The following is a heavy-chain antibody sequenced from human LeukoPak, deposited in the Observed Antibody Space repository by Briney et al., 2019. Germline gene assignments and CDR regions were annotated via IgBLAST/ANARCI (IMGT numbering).Heavy chain of an antibody. CDR2: IIPILGIA. J-gene: IGHJ4*02. Sequence: SVKVSCKASGGTFSSYTISWVRQAPGQGLEWMGRIIPILGIANYAQKFQGRVTITADKSTSTAYMELSSLRSEDTAVYYCARDLGIVAARYWGQGTLVTVSS. CDR1: GGTFSSYT. V-gene: IGHV1-69*04. D-gene: IGHD1-26*01. CDR3: ARDLGIVAARY.